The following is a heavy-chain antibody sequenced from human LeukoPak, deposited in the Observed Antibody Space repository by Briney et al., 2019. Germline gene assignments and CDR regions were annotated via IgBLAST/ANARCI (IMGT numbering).Heavy chain of an antibody. V-gene: IGHV4-39*01. CDR2: IYYSGST. Sequence: SETLSLTCTVSGGSISSSSYYWGWIRQPPGKGLEWIGSIYYSGSTYYNPSLKSRVTISVDTSKNQFSLKLSSVTAADTAVYYCARQDVARGYYYGSGSTLDWFDPWGQGTLVTVSS. D-gene: IGHD3-10*01. CDR1: GGSISSSSYY. J-gene: IGHJ5*02. CDR3: ARQDVARGYYYGSGSTLDWFDP.